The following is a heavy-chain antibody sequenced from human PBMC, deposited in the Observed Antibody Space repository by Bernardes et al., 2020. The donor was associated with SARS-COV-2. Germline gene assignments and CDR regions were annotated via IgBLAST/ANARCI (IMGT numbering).Heavy chain of an antibody. Sequence: ASVKVSCKTFGYTFTSYAISWVRQAPGQGLEWMGWISGYNGHTKYAQKFQGRVTLTTDTSTSTVYMEMRGLRFDDTAVYYCADPPNRDFWGQGTTVTVSS. CDR1: GYTFTSYA. CDR3: ADPPNRDF. CDR2: ISGYNGHT. D-gene: IGHD2-8*01. V-gene: IGHV1-18*01. J-gene: IGHJ6*02.